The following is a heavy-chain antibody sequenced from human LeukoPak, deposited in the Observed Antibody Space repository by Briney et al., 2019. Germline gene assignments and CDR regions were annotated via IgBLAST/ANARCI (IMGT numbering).Heavy chain of an antibody. V-gene: IGHV3-21*01. CDR3: ARDMLEQWLARGNNWFDP. CDR2: ISSSSSYI. CDR1: GFTFSSYS. Sequence: GRSLRLSCAASGFTFSSYSMNWVRQAPGKGLEWVSSISSSSSYIYYADSVKGRFTISRDNAKNSLYLQMNSLRAEDTAVYYCARDMLEQWLARGNNWFDPWGQGTLVTVSS. J-gene: IGHJ5*02. D-gene: IGHD6-19*01.